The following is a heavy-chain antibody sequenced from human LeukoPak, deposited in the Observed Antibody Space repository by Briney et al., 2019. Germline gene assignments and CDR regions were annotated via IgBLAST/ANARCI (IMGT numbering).Heavy chain of an antibody. J-gene: IGHJ4*02. Sequence: PGMSLSLSCEASGFTFNNYGMHWVRQAPGKGLEWVAIISYDGNNKYYADSVKGRFTISRDNSKNTLYLQMNSLRAEDTAVYYCAKDWTVAPLYSYFDYWGQGTLVTVSS. D-gene: IGHD5-12*01. CDR3: AKDWTVAPLYSYFDY. V-gene: IGHV3-30*18. CDR2: ISYDGNNK. CDR1: GFTFNNYG.